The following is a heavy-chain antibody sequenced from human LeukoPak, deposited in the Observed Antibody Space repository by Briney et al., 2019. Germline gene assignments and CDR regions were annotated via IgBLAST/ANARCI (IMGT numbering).Heavy chain of an antibody. CDR3: ARGCSGGSCPYPLDY. J-gene: IGHJ4*02. Sequence: ASVKVSCKASGYTFTGYYMHWVRQAPGQGLEWMGRINPNSGGTSYAQKFQGRVTMTRDTSISTAYMELSRLRSDDTAVYYCARGCSGGSCPYPLDYWGQGTLVTVFS. D-gene: IGHD2-15*01. CDR1: GYTFTGYY. CDR2: INPNSGGT. V-gene: IGHV1-2*06.